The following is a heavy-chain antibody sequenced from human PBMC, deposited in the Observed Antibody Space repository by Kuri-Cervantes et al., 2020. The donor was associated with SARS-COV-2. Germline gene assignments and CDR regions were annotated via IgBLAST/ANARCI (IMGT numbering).Heavy chain of an antibody. CDR1: GGSISSYY. V-gene: IGHV4-59*08. D-gene: IGHD3-3*01. J-gene: IGHJ5*02. Sequence: SETLSLTCTVSGGSISSYYWSWIRQPPGKGLEWIGYIYYSGSTNYNPSLKSRVTISVDTSKNQFSLKLSSVTAADTAVYCCARQMMSSITIFGVVITRNWFDPWGQGTLVTVSS. CDR2: IYYSGST. CDR3: ARQMMSSITIFGVVITRNWFDP.